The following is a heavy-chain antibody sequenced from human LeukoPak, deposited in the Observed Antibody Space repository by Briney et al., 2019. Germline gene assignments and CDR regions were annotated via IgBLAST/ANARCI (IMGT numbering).Heavy chain of an antibody. CDR3: ARGPYYEGYFDY. D-gene: IGHD3-22*01. Sequence: SETLSLTCAVYGGSFSGYYWSWIRQPPGKGLEWIGEINHSGSTNYNPSLKSRITISVDTSKNQFSLKLSSVTAADTAVYYCARGPYYEGYFDYWGQGTLVTVSS. CDR2: INHSGST. J-gene: IGHJ4*02. CDR1: GGSFSGYY. V-gene: IGHV4-34*01.